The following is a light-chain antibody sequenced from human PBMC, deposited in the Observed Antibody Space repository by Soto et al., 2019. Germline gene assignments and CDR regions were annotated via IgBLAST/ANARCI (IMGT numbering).Light chain of an antibody. CDR2: KAS. CDR1: QSISSW. CDR3: QQYNSGPT. J-gene: IGKJ3*01. V-gene: IGKV1-5*03. Sequence: DIQMTQSPSTLSASVGDRVTITCRASQSISSWLAWYQQKPGKAPKLLIYKASSLESGVPSRFSGSGSGTEFTLTISSLQPDDFATYYCQQYNSGPTFGPGTKVDIK.